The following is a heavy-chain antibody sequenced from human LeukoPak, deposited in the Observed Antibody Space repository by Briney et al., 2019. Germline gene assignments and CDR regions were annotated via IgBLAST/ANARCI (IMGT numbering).Heavy chain of an antibody. CDR1: GGSFSGYY. Sequence: PSETLSLTCAVYGGSFSGYYWSWIRQPPGKGLEWIGEINHSGSTNYNPSLKSRVTISVDTPKNQFSLKLSSVTAADTAVYYCARGGYDYVWGSYRYSYFDYWGQGTLVTVSS. J-gene: IGHJ4*02. CDR2: INHSGST. CDR3: ARGGYDYVWGSYRYSYFDY. D-gene: IGHD3-16*02. V-gene: IGHV4-34*01.